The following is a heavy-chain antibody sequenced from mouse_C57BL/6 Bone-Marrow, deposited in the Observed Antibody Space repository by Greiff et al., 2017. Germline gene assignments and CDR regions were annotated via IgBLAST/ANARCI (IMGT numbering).Heavy chain of an antibody. CDR1: GFTFSSYT. CDR3: SRQVTTVLATKYFDV. J-gene: IGHJ1*03. V-gene: IGHV5-9*01. D-gene: IGHD1-1*01. CDR2: ISGGGGNT. Sequence: EVQRVESGGGLVKPGGSLKLSCAASGFTFSSYTMSWVRQTPEKRLQWVAAISGGGGNTYYPDSVKGRFTISRDNDKNLLYLQMSSLRSEDTALYYCSRQVTTVLATKYFDVWGTGTTVTVSS.